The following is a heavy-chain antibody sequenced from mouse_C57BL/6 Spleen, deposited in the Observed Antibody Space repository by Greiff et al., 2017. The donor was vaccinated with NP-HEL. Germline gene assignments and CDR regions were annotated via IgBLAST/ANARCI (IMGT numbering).Heavy chain of an antibody. V-gene: IGHV1-69*01. D-gene: IGHD2-5*01. CDR1: GYTFTSYW. J-gene: IGHJ4*01. CDR3: ARRNYAYYSNLYAMDY. CDR2: IDPSDSYT. Sequence: VQLQQPGAELVMPGASVKLSCKASGYTFTSYWMHWVKQRPGQGLEWIGEIDPSDSYTNYNQKFKGKSTLTVDKSSSTAYMQLSSLTSEDSAVYYCARRNYAYYSNLYAMDYWGQGTSVTVSS.